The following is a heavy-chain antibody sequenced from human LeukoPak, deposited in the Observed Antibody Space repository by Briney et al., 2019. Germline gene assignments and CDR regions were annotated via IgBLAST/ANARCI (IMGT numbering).Heavy chain of an antibody. CDR3: TRRLAARVAPKSSYNWFDP. CDR1: GFTFGDYA. J-gene: IGHJ5*02. Sequence: GGSLRHSRTASGFTFGDYAMSWFRQAPGKGLEWVGFIRSKAYGGTTEYAASVKGRFTISRDDSKSIAYLQMNSLKTEDTAVYYCTRRLAARVAPKSSYNWFDPWGQGTLVTVSS. CDR2: IRSKAYGGTT. V-gene: IGHV3-49*03. D-gene: IGHD6-6*01.